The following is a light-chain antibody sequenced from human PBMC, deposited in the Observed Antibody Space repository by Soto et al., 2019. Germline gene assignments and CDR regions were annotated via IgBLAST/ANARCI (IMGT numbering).Light chain of an antibody. CDR2: HID. CDR1: STDVGVYNF. V-gene: IGLV2-14*03. J-gene: IGLJ1*01. Sequence: QSVLTQPASVSGSPGQSIAISCNGTSTDVGVYNFVSWYQQHPGKVPKLIIYHIDNRPSGVSSRFSGSKSGSTASLTISGLQAEDEADYYCSSLTSTSTYVFGTGTKVTVL. CDR3: SSLTSTSTYV.